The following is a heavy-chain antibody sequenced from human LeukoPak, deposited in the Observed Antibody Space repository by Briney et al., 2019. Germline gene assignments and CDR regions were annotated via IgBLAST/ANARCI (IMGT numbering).Heavy chain of an antibody. CDR3: AREGLTTVTTPKYYYYYYMDV. D-gene: IGHD4-11*01. J-gene: IGHJ6*03. Sequence: SETLSLTCTVSGDSISSGSYYWSWIRQPAGKGLEWIGRLYSSGTTNYNPSLKSRVSMSVDTSKNQFSLKLSSVTAADTAVYYCAREGLTTVTTPKYYYYYYMDVWGKGTTVTVSS. V-gene: IGHV4-61*02. CDR2: LYSSGTT. CDR1: GDSISSGSYY.